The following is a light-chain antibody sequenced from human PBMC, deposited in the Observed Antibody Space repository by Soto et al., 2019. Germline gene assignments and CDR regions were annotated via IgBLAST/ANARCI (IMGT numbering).Light chain of an antibody. Sequence: NFMLTQPHSVSESPGKTVTISCTRTTGSIASHYVQWYQQRPGSSPTTVIFEDDQRPSGVPDRLSGSIDISSNSASLTISGLKTDDEADYYCQSYDTNDEGVFGGGTKLTVL. CDR3: QSYDTNDEGV. CDR1: TGSIASHY. CDR2: EDD. V-gene: IGLV6-57*01. J-gene: IGLJ3*02.